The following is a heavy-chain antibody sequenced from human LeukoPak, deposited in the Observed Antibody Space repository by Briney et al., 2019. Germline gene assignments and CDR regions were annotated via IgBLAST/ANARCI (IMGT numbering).Heavy chain of an antibody. V-gene: IGHV4-4*02. Sequence: PSGTLSLTCAVSGGSISSSNWWSWVRQPPGKGLEWIGEIYHSGSTNYNPSLKSRVTISVDTSKNQFSLKLSSVTAADTAVYYCARPSVFGVANPDYWGQGTLVTVSS. CDR2: IYHSGST. CDR1: GGSISSSNW. D-gene: IGHD3-3*01. J-gene: IGHJ4*02. CDR3: ARPSVFGVANPDY.